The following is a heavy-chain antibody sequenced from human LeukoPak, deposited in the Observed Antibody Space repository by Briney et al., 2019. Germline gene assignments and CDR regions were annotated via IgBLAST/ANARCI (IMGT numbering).Heavy chain of an antibody. CDR2: INANSGGT. CDR3: AINLYYNFWSGYYEEEVFDY. J-gene: IGHJ4*02. V-gene: IGHV1-2*02. D-gene: IGHD3-3*01. Sequence: GASVKVSCKASGYSFTGYYMHWVRQAPGQGLEWMGWINANSGGTNYAQKFQGRVTMTRDTSISTAYMELSRLRSDDTVVYYCAINLYYNFWSGYYEEEVFDYWVQGTLVTVSS. CDR1: GYSFTGYY.